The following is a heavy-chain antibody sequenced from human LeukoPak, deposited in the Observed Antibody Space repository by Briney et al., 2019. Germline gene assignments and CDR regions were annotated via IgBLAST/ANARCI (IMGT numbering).Heavy chain of an antibody. V-gene: IGHV3-23*01. CDR3: AKDLDSSGSYESPGDY. CDR1: GFTFDKYA. CDR2: ISTSGRT. J-gene: IGHJ4*02. D-gene: IGHD6-19*01. Sequence: GGSLRLSCTASGFTFDKYAMSWLRQPPGKGLEWVSLISTSGRTHYADSVKGRFTISRDNSKNTLYLQMNTLRVDDTAIYYCAKDLDSSGSYESPGDYWGQGTQVTVSS.